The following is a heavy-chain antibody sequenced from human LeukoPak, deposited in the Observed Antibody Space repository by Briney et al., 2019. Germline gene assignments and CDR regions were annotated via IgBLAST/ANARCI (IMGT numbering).Heavy chain of an antibody. CDR1: GFTFSSYS. Sequence: SGGSLRLSCAASGFTFSSYSMNWVRQAPGKGLEWVSSISSSSSYIYYADSVKGRFTISRDNAKNSLYLQMNSLRAEDTAVYYCASWGEEGSGSYRFDYWGQGTLVTVSS. CDR3: ASWGEEGSGSYRFDY. CDR2: ISSSSSYI. V-gene: IGHV3-21*01. D-gene: IGHD3-10*01. J-gene: IGHJ4*02.